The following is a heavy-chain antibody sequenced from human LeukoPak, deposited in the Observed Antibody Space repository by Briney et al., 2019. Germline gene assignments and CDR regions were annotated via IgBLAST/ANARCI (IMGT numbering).Heavy chain of an antibody. Sequence: ASVKVPCEASGYTFTSYYMHWVRQAPGQGLEWMGIINPSGGSTSYAQKFQGRVTMTRDTSTSTVYMELSSPRSEDTAVYYCAILSGRIAAAGTDWFDPWGQGTLVTVSS. D-gene: IGHD6-13*01. V-gene: IGHV1-46*01. CDR3: AILSGRIAAAGTDWFDP. CDR1: GYTFTSYY. J-gene: IGHJ5*02. CDR2: INPSGGST.